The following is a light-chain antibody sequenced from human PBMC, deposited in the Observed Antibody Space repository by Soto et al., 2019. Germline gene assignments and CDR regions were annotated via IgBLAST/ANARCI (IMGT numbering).Light chain of an antibody. CDR1: QSVLYSSNNKNY. V-gene: IGKV4-1*01. CDR3: QQYYNTPLT. CDR2: WAS. J-gene: IGKJ4*01. Sequence: EIVVTQSPDSLAVSLGERATINCKSSQSVLYSSNNKNYLAWYQQKPRQPPKLLIYWASTRESGVPDRFSGSGSGTDFTLTISSLQAEDVEVYYCQQYYNTPLTFGGGTKV.